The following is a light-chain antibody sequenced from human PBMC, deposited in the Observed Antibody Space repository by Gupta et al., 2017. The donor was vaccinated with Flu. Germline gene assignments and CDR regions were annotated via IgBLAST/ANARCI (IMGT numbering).Light chain of an antibody. Sequence: SSTISCTGTSSDIGGYNYDSEYQLHPGKAPKLILYEVTNRPSGVSNRFSGSKSGNTASLTISGLQAEDEADYYCSTDTSSNTLVFGGGTELTVL. CDR2: EVT. V-gene: IGLV2-14*01. CDR1: SSDIGGYNY. CDR3: STDTSSNTLV. J-gene: IGLJ2*01.